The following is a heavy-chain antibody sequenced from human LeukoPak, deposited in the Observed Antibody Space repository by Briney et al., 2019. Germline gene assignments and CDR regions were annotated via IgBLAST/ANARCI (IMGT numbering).Heavy chain of an antibody. J-gene: IGHJ4*02. CDR2: INPNSGGT. D-gene: IGHD3-3*01. CDR3: ARYDFWSGYLH. CDR1: GYTFTGYY. V-gene: IGHV1-2*06. Sequence: ASVKVSCKASGYTFTGYYMHWVRQAPGQGLEWMGRINPNSGGTNYAQKFQGRVTMTRDTSISTAYMELSRLRSDDTAVYYCARYDFWSGYLHWCQGTLVTVSS.